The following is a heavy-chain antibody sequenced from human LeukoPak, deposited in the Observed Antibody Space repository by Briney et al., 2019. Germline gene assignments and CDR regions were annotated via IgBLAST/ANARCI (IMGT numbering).Heavy chain of an antibody. CDR2: IYSRVT. CDR1: GGSISSYY. V-gene: IGHV4-4*07. J-gene: IGHJ6*03. Sequence: SETLSLTCTVSGGSISSYYLSWIRQPAGKGLEWIGRIYSRVTTYNPSLKSRVTMSADTSRNHVSLTLNSVTAADTAVYYCARDPGIMVRGSRRGYDGNYYYMDVWGKGTTVTISS. D-gene: IGHD3-10*01. CDR3: ARDPGIMVRGSRRGYDGNYYYMDV.